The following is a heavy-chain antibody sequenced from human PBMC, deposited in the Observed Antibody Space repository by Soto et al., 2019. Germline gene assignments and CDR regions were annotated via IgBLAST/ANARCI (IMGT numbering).Heavy chain of an antibody. Sequence: QLQLQESGPGLVKPSETLSLTCTVSGGSISSSSYYWGWIRQPPGKGLEWIGSIYYSGSIYYNPSLKSRANISADTSKNPFSLKLSSVTAADTAVYYCARKNYEYVWGSSKFDPWGQGTLVTVSS. D-gene: IGHD3-16*01. CDR1: GGSISSSSYY. CDR3: ARKNYEYVWGSSKFDP. J-gene: IGHJ5*02. CDR2: IYYSGSI. V-gene: IGHV4-39*01.